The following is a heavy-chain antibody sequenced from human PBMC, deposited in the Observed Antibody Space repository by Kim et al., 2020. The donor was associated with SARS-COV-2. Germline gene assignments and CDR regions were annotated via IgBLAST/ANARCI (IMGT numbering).Heavy chain of an antibody. D-gene: IGHD3-16*01. J-gene: IGHJ4*02. V-gene: IGHV4-4*02. CDR3: ASGVGFGGVIFDY. Sequence: NYNPYLRSRVTISGDKSKKQFSLKLSSVTAADTAVYYCASGVGFGGVIFDYWGQGTLVTVSS.